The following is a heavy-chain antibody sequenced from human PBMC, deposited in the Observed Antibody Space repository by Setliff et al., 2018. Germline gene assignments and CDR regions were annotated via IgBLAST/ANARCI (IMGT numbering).Heavy chain of an antibody. Sequence: GGSLRLSCAASGFSFSGSAVYWVRQASVKGLEWIGRIRGRTDNYATAYAASVRGRFTISRDDSKKTAYLQMNSLKTEDTAVYYCTFARDGYDVFDIWGQGTMVTVS. V-gene: IGHV3-73*01. CDR1: GFSFSGSA. CDR2: IRGRTDNYAT. J-gene: IGHJ3*02. CDR3: TFARDGYDVFDI. D-gene: IGHD5-18*01.